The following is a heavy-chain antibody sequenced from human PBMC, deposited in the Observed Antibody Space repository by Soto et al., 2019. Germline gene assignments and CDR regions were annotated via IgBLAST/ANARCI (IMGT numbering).Heavy chain of an antibody. CDR2: ISGSGGST. D-gene: IGHD2-2*01. CDR1: GFTFSSYA. CDR3: AKDSYCSSTSCFYYYGMDV. J-gene: IGHJ6*02. V-gene: IGHV3-23*01. Sequence: GGSLRLSCGASGFTFSSYAMIWVRQAPGKGLEWVPAISGSGGSTYYADSVKGRFTISRDNSKNTLYLQMNSLRAEDTAVYYCAKDSYCSSTSCFYYYGMDVWGQGTTVTVSS.